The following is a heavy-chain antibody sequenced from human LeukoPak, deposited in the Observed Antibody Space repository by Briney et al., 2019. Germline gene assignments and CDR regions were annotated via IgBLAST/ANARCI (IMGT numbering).Heavy chain of an antibody. CDR2: IYNSGRT. CDR1: GGSISSGGNF. V-gene: IGHV4-31*03. Sequence: SETLSLTCTVSGGSISSGGNFWTWIRQHPGKCLEWIGYIYNSGRTYYNPSLKSRVTISLDTSKNQFSLKLSSVTAADTAVYYCAREGGYVERTLDSWGQGTLVTVSP. D-gene: IGHD3-10*02. CDR3: AREGGYVERTLDS. J-gene: IGHJ4*02.